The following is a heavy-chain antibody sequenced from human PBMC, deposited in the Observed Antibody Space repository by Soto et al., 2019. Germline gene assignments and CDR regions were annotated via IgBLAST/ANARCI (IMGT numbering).Heavy chain of an antibody. J-gene: IGHJ6*02. CDR3: ARQMDCSGGSCYSYYYGMDV. CDR1: GYSFTSYW. CDR2: IYPGDSDT. D-gene: IGHD2-15*01. V-gene: IGHV5-51*01. Sequence: GESLNISCKGSGYSFTSYWIGWVRQMPGKGLEWMGIIYPGDSDTRYSPSFQGQVTISADKSISTAHLQWSSLKASDTAMYYCARQMDCSGGSCYSYYYGMDVWGQGTTVTVSS.